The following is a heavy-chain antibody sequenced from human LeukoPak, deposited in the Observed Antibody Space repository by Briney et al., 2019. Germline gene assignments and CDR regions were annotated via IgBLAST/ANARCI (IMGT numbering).Heavy chain of an antibody. CDR2: ISAYNGNT. V-gene: IGHV1-18*01. CDR3: AGDQGYYESSGFDY. Sequence: ASVKVSCKASGYTFTSYGVSWVRQAPGQGLEWMGWISAYNGNTNYAQKVQGRVTMSTDTATSTAYMELRSLRSDDTAVYYCAGDQGYYESSGFDYWGQGTLVTVSS. CDR1: GYTFTSYG. D-gene: IGHD3-22*01. J-gene: IGHJ4*02.